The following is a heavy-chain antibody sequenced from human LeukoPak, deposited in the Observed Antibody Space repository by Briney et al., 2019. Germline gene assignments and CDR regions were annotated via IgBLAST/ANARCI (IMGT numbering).Heavy chain of an antibody. J-gene: IGHJ6*02. D-gene: IGHD1-26*01. CDR1: GFTFSSHW. CDR3: ARGGGSYYYGMDV. Sequence: PGGSLRLSCAASGFTFSSHWMHWVRQAPGKGLVWVSGISTDGSRPRYADSVNGRFTISRDNAKNSLYLQMNSLRAEDTAVYYCARGGGSYYYGMDVWGQGTTVTVSS. CDR2: ISTDGSRP. V-gene: IGHV3-74*01.